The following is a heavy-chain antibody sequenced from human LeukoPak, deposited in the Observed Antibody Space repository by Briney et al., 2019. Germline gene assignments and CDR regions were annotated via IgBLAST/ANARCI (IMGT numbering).Heavy chain of an antibody. D-gene: IGHD6-13*01. CDR1: GGSISSYY. CDR3: ASDQPPAAGIAY. V-gene: IGHV4-59*01. Sequence: PSETLSLTCTVSGGSISSYYWSWIRQPPGKGLEWIGYIYYSGSTNYNPSLKSRVTISVDTSKNQFSLKLSSVTAADTAVYYCASDQPPAAGIAYWGQGILVTVSS. CDR2: IYYSGST. J-gene: IGHJ4*02.